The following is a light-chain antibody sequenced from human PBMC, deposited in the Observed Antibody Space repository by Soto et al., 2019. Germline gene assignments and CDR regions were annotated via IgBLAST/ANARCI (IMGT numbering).Light chain of an antibody. Sequence: EIVLTQSPGTLSSSPGRRATLSCRASQTVGRSSLAWYQQRPGQAPRLLIYDASNRATGIPDRFSGSGSGTDFTLTISRLEPEDFAVYYCQQYGNSPLTFGGGTKVDIK. J-gene: IGKJ4*01. CDR3: QQYGNSPLT. CDR1: QTVGRSS. V-gene: IGKV3-20*01. CDR2: DAS.